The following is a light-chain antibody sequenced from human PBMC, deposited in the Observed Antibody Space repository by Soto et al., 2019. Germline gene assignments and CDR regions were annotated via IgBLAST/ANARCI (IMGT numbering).Light chain of an antibody. J-gene: IGKJ1*01. V-gene: IGKV3-20*01. Sequence: EIVLTQSPGTLSLSPGERATLSCRASQSVSSSSLAWYQQRRGQAPRLLIHGASSRATGIPDRFSGSGSGTDFTLTISRLEPEHFAVYYCQQHGSSPRTFGQGTKVDSK. CDR3: QQHGSSPRT. CDR2: GAS. CDR1: QSVSSSS.